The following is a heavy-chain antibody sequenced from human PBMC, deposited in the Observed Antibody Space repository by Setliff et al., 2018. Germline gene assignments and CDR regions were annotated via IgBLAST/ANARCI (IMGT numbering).Heavy chain of an antibody. V-gene: IGHV4-31*03. CDR2: IGHTGSI. CDR1: GGSISSGGYY. CDR3: ARESRYYYDNLGTLDY. Sequence: LSLTCTVSGGSISSGGYYWSWIRQHPGKGLEWIGYIGHTGSINYNPSLKSRLTISRDTSKNQVSLKLSSVTAADTAVYYCARESRYYYDNLGTLDYWGQGTLVTVSS. J-gene: IGHJ4*02. D-gene: IGHD3-22*01.